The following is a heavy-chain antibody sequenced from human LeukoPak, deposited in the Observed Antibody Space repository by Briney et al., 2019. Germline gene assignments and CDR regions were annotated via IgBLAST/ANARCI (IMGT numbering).Heavy chain of an antibody. Sequence: PGGSLRLSCAASGFTFRSYDMHWVRHVPGKGLEWVSAVGISGDTYYAGSVKGRFTISRENAKNSLYLQMNSLTAGDTAVYYCVRGGIQVSGIDEIDYWGQGTLVTVSS. V-gene: IGHV3-13*01. D-gene: IGHD6-19*01. CDR2: VGISGDT. J-gene: IGHJ4*02. CDR3: VRGGIQVSGIDEIDY. CDR1: GFTFRSYD.